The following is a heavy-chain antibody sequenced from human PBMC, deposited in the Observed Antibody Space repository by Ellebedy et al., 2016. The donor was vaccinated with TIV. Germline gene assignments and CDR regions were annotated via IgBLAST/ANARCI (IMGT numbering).Heavy chain of an antibody. CDR3: ARTPAAMGFYYYYGMDV. CDR1: GFTFSSYS. Sequence: GGSLRLSXAASGFTFSSYSMNWVRQAPGKGLEWVSYISSSSSTIYYADSVKGRFTISRDNAKNSLYLQMNSLRAEDTAVYYCARTPAAMGFYYYYGMDVWGQGTTVTVSS. J-gene: IGHJ6*02. V-gene: IGHV3-48*04. CDR2: ISSSSSTI. D-gene: IGHD2-2*01.